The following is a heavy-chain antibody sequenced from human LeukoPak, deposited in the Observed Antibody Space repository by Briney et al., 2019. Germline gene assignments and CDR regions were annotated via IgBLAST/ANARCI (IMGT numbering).Heavy chain of an antibody. J-gene: IGHJ6*03. D-gene: IGHD3-3*01. V-gene: IGHV3-21*01. Sequence: GGSLRLSCAASGFTFSTFGMLWVRQAPGRGLEWVASITGSSSCIDYEDSVKGRFTISRDNAKNSLYLQMNSLRVEDTAVYYCARGPHYDFWSGDIGLYYYYYMDVWGKGTTVTVSS. CDR3: ARGPHYDFWSGDIGLYYYYYMDV. CDR2: ITGSSSCI. CDR1: GFTFSTFG.